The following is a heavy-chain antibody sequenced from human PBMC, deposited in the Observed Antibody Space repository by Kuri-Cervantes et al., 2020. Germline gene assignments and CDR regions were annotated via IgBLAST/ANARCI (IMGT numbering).Heavy chain of an antibody. D-gene: IGHD3-10*02. V-gene: IGHV4-34*01. Sequence: ESLKISCAASGFTFSSYAMSWVRQAPGKGLEWIGEINHSGSTDYNPSLKSRVTISVDTSKNQFSLKLSSVTAADTAVYYCASLPLQFSGGIDSWGQGTLVTVSS. CDR1: GFTFSSYA. J-gene: IGHJ4*02. CDR3: ASLPLQFSGGIDS. CDR2: INHSGST.